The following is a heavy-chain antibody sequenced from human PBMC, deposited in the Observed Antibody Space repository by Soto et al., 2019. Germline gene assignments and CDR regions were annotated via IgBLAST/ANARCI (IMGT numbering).Heavy chain of an antibody. CDR2: ISPDDSDT. CDR1: GYTFSSYR. V-gene: IGHV5-51*01. CDR3: ARHATYYDILSGYYFDY. Sequence: GESLKISCKGSGYTFSSYRIGWVRQVPGKGLEWMGIISPDDSDTKYSQSFQGQVTISADKSISTAYLQWNSLKASDTAMYYCARHATYYDILSGYYFDYWGHGTLVTVSS. J-gene: IGHJ4*01. D-gene: IGHD3-9*01.